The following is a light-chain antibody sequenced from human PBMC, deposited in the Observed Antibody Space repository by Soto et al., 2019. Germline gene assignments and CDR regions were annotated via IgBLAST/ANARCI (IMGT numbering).Light chain of an antibody. V-gene: IGKV3-20*01. J-gene: IGKJ1*01. CDR2: GAS. Sequence: EIVLTQSPGTLSLAPGERATLSCRASQTIRTNFLAWFQQKPGQAPRLLIFGASTRATGIPDRFSGSGSGTDFILTINRLRPEDFAVYYCQNYDDSTWTFGRGTKVEVK. CDR3: QNYDDSTWT. CDR1: QTIRTNF.